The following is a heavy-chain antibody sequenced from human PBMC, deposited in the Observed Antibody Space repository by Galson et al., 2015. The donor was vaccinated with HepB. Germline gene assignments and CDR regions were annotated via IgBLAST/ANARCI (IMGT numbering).Heavy chain of an antibody. J-gene: IGHJ6*02. Sequence: SLRLSCAASGFTFSSYSMNWVRQAPGKGLEWVSYISSSSSTIYYADSVKGRFTISRDNAKNSLYLQMDSLRAEDTAVYYCARDGIVGFYYYGMDVWGQGTTVTVSS. CDR3: ARDGIVGFYYYGMDV. V-gene: IGHV3-48*01. CDR2: ISSSSSTI. CDR1: GFTFSSYS. D-gene: IGHD2-15*01.